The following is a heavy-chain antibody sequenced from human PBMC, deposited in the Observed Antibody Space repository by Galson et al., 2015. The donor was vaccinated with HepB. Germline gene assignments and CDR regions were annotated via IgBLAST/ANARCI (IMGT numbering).Heavy chain of an antibody. CDR2: ISGSGGST. D-gene: IGHD3-3*01. J-gene: IGHJ5*02. CDR3: AKDHDFWSGYGFDP. CDR1: GFTFSSYA. V-gene: IGHV3-23*01. Sequence: SLRLSCAASGFTFSSYAMSWVRQAPGKGLEWVSAISGSGGSTYYADSVKGRFTISRDNSKDTLYLQMNSLRAEDTAVYYCAKDHDFWSGYGFDPWGQGTLVTVSS.